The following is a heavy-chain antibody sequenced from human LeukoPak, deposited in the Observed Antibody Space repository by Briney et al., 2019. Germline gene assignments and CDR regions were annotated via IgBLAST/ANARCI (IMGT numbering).Heavy chain of an antibody. V-gene: IGHV3-23*01. J-gene: IGHJ4*02. CDR2: ISGSGGST. CDR3: ARGASARQDY. Sequence: GGSLRLSCAASGFTFSSYAMSWVRQALGKGLEWVSAISGSGGSTYYADSVKGRFTISRDNSKNALYLQMNSLRAEDTAVYYCARGASARQDYWGQGTLVTVSS. CDR1: GFTFSSYA. D-gene: IGHD2-2*01.